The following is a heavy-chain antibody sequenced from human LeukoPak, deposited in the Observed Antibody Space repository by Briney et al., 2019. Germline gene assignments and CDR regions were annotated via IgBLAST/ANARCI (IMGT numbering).Heavy chain of an antibody. CDR3: ARDMDGFGELFSADY. CDR2: ISSSSSYI. CDR1: GFTFSSYS. V-gene: IGHV3-21*01. D-gene: IGHD3-10*01. J-gene: IGHJ4*02. Sequence: TGRSLRLSCAASGFTFSSYSMNWVRQAPGKGLEWVSSISSSSSYIYYADSVKGRYTISRDNAKNSLYLQMNSLRAEDTAVYYCARDMDGFGELFSADYWGQGTLVTVSS.